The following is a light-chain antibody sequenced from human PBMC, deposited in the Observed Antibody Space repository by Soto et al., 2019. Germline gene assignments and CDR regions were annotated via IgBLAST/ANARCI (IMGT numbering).Light chain of an antibody. V-gene: IGKV3-15*01. CDR2: GAS. CDR1: QIVSSN. J-gene: IGKJ1*01. CDR3: QQYNSYST. Sequence: EIVLTQSPGTLSLSPGERATLSCRASQIVSSNLAWYQQKPGQSPRLLIYGASTRATGIPARFSGSGSGTEFTLTISSLQPDDFATYYCQQYNSYSTFGQGTKVDIK.